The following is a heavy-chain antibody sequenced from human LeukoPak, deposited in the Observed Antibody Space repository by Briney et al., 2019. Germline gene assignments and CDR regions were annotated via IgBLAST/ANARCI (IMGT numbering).Heavy chain of an antibody. Sequence: SETLSLTCTVSGASISSSYWSWIRQPAGKGLEWIGRIYSSGSTSYNPSLKSRVTMSLDMSKNQFSLRLCSVTAADTAVYFCARDPAVGANGDYYNYGMDVWGQGTTVLVSS. CDR2: IYSSGST. J-gene: IGHJ6*02. CDR1: GASISSSY. D-gene: IGHD3-16*01. CDR3: ARDPAVGANGDYYNYGMDV. V-gene: IGHV4-4*07.